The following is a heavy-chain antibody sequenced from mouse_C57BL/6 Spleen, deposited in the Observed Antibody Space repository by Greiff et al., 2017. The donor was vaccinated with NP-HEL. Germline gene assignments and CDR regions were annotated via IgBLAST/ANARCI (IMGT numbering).Heavy chain of an antibody. D-gene: IGHD2-4*01. J-gene: IGHJ3*01. CDR1: GYTFTSYW. CDR2: IYPGHSDT. V-gene: IGHV1-5*01. Sequence: EVQLQQSGTVLARPGASVKMSCKTSGYTFTSYWMHWVQQRPGQGLEWIGAIYPGHSDTSYNQKFKGKAKLTAVTSASTAYMELSSLTNEDSAVYYCTSLYYEYDSWFAYWGQGTRVTVSA. CDR3: TSLYYEYDSWFAY.